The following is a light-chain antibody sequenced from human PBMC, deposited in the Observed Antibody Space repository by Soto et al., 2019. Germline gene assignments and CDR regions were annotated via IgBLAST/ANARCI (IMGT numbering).Light chain of an antibody. Sequence: EIVLTQSPATLSLSPGERDTLSCRASQSVSSYLAWYQQKPGQAPRLLIYDASNRATGIPARFSGSGSGTDFTLTISSLEPEDFAVYYCQQSSNWPLVTFGGGTKVEIK. CDR3: QQSSNWPLVT. V-gene: IGKV3-11*01. CDR1: QSVSSY. J-gene: IGKJ4*01. CDR2: DAS.